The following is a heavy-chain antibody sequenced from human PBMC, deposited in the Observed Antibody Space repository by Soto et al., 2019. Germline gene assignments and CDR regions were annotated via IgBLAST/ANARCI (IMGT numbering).Heavy chain of an antibody. CDR3: ARGTKCLRPYYSDY. D-gene: IGHD5-12*01. CDR2: TRNKANSYTT. Sequence: EVQLVESGGGLVQPGGSLRLSCAASGFIFSDHYMDWVRQAPGKGLEWVGRTRNKANSYTTEYAASVKGRFTISRDDSKNSLYLQMNSLKTEDTAVYYCARGTKCLRPYYSDYWGQGTLVTVSS. V-gene: IGHV3-72*01. J-gene: IGHJ4*02. CDR1: GFIFSDHY.